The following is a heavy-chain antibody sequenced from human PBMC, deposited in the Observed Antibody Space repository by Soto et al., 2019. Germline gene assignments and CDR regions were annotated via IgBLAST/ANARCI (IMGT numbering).Heavy chain of an antibody. V-gene: IGHV4-4*02. D-gene: IGHD6-13*01. CDR2: VYHSGNT. CDR1: GASISTDKC. CDR3: ARGERQQQRDY. Sequence: SEPLTPTFALSGASISTDKCLRWVRQPPGKGLEWIGEVYHSGNTNYNPSLKSRVIISVDKSKNQFSLKLSSVTDADTAMYYCARGERQQQRDYWGQGTLVTVS. J-gene: IGHJ4*02.